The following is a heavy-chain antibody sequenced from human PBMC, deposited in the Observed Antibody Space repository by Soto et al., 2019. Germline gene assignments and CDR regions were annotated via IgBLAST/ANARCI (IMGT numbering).Heavy chain of an antibody. J-gene: IGHJ4*02. CDR1: GGTFSSYA. CDR3: ASASGSFHPFDY. D-gene: IGHD3-10*01. CDR2: IIPMSGNT. V-gene: IGHV1-69*05. Sequence: ASVKVSCKASGGTFSSYAISWVRQAPGQGLEWMGGIIPMSGNTNYAQKFQDRVTITRDRSMSTAYMELSSLRSEDTAMYYCASASGSFHPFDYWGQGTLVTVSS.